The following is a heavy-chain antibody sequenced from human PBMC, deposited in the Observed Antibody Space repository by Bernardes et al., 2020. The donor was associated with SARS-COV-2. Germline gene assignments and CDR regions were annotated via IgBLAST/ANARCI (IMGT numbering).Heavy chain of an antibody. Sequence: SEPLSLTCTVSGGSISSYYWSWIRQPPGKGLECIRYIYYSGSTNYNPSLKSRFTISVDTSKNQFSLKLSSVTAADPAVYYCARVREEYYYDSSGYGFPEYYFDFWGQGTLVTVSS. CDR1: GGSISSYY. CDR3: ARVREEYYYDSSGYGFPEYYFDF. D-gene: IGHD3-22*01. J-gene: IGHJ4*02. V-gene: IGHV4-59*01. CDR2: IYYSGST.